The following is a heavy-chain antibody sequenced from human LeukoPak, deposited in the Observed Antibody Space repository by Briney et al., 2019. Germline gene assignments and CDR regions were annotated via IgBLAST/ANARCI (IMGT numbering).Heavy chain of an antibody. CDR1: GFTFSSYS. J-gene: IGHJ4*02. CDR3: ARGSTYYDSSGQVPFDY. D-gene: IGHD3-22*01. Sequence: GGSLRLSCAASGFTFSSYSMNWVRQAPGKGLEWGSYISGSSSTIYYADSVKGRFTISRDNGKNTLYLQMNSLRAEDTAVYYCARGSTYYDSSGQVPFDYWGQGTLVAVSS. CDR2: ISGSSSTI. V-gene: IGHV3-48*01.